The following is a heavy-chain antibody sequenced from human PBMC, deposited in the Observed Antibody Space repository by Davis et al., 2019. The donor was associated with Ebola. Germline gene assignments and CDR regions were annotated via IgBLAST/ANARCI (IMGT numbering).Heavy chain of an antibody. D-gene: IGHD1-26*01. CDR2: ISYSGTT. Sequence: PSETLSLTCTVSGVSLGSFYWNWIRQPPGKGLEWIGYISYSGTTKYNPAFKSRVSMSVYTSKNQFSLKLSSVTAADTAVDYCARSVGRSYYGTEYWGQGTLVTVSS. V-gene: IGHV4-59*01. CDR1: GVSLGSFY. CDR3: ARSVGRSYYGTEY. J-gene: IGHJ1*01.